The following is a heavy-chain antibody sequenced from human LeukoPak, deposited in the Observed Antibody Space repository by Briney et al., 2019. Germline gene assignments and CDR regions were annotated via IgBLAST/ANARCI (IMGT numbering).Heavy chain of an antibody. Sequence: SETLSLTCTVSGDSISSNIYYWGWIRQPPGKGLEWIGSISYSGSTYYNPSLKSRVTISVDTSKNQFSLKLSSVTAADTAVYYCARAIPPWDSSSSYYYYYMDVWGKGTTVTVSS. J-gene: IGHJ6*03. V-gene: IGHV4-39*07. D-gene: IGHD6-6*01. CDR2: ISYSGST. CDR1: GDSISSNIYY. CDR3: ARAIPPWDSSSSYYYYYMDV.